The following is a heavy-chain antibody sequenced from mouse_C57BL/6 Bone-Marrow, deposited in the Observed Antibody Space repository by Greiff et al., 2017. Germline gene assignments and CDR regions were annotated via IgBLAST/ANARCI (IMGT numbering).Heavy chain of an antibody. J-gene: IGHJ1*03. CDR1: GYTFTDYY. CDR2: IYPGSGNT. Sequence: VQLQQSGAELVRPGASVKLSCKASGYTFTDYYINWVKQRPGQGLEWIARIYPGSGNTYYNEKFKGKATLTAEKSSSTAYMQLSSLTSEDPAVYFCARFYYCGSSPHWYFDVWGTGTTVTVSS. CDR3: ARFYYCGSSPHWYFDV. D-gene: IGHD1-1*01. V-gene: IGHV1-76*01.